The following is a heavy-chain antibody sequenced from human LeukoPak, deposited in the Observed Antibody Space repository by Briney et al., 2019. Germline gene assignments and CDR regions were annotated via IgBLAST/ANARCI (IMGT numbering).Heavy chain of an antibody. V-gene: IGHV3-30*18. CDR1: GFTYSSYG. D-gene: IGHD5-18*01. J-gene: IGHJ4*02. Sequence: PGGSLRLSCAASGFTYSSYGMHWVRQAPGKGLEWVAVISYDGSNKYYADSVKGRFTISRDNSEHTLYLEMNSLRGEDTAMYYCAKDPGYTYGYSFGYWGQGTLVTVSS. CDR2: ISYDGSNK. CDR3: AKDPGYTYGYSFGY.